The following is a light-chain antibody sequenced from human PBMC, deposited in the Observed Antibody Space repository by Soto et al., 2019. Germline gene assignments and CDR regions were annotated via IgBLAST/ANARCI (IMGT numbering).Light chain of an antibody. CDR1: ESVSNY. V-gene: IGKV3-11*01. CDR2: DAS. Sequence: EIVLTQSPATLSLSPGERATLSCRASESVSNYLAWFQQKPGQAPRLLIYDASNRAPGIPARFSGSGSGTDFTLPISSLVTEDFAVYSWQQRSSCPLRTSGGGTTVET. J-gene: IGKJ4*01. CDR3: QQRSSCPLRT.